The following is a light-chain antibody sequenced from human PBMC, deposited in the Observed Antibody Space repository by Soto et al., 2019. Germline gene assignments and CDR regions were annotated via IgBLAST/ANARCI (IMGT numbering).Light chain of an antibody. CDR3: QQYDNLPIT. CDR2: GAS. J-gene: IGKJ5*01. CDR1: QSVSSSY. V-gene: IGKV3-20*01. Sequence: DIVLTQSPGTLSLSPGERAALSCRASQSVSSSYLAWYQQKPGQAPRLLIYGASNRATGIPDRFSGSGSGTDFTLTISSLQPEDIATYYCQQYDNLPITFGQGTRLEIK.